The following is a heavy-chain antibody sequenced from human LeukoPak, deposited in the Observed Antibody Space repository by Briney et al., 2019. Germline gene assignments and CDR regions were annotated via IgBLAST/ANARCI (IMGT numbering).Heavy chain of an antibody. V-gene: IGHV3-30-3*01. CDR2: ISYDGSNK. Sequence: PGGSLRLSCAASGFTFSSYAMHWVRQAPGKGLEWVAVISYDGSNKYYADSVKGRFTISRDNAKNSLYLQMNSLRAEDTAVYYCARDTGYSSSQGFDYWGQGTLVTVSS. CDR3: ARDTGYSSSQGFDY. CDR1: GFTFSSYA. D-gene: IGHD6-13*01. J-gene: IGHJ4*02.